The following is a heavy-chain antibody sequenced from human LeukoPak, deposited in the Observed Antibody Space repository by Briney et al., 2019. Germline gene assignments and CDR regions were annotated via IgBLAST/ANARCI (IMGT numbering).Heavy chain of an antibody. Sequence: GGSLRLSCAASGFTFSSFWMSWVRQAPGKGLEWVANIKQDGSETYYVDSVKGRFTISRDDSKNTLYLQMNSLRAEDTAVYYCVRDGNILTGSKYNFDDWGQGTLVTVSS. CDR3: VRDGNILTGSKYNFDD. V-gene: IGHV3-7*01. CDR2: IKQDGSET. CDR1: GFTFSSFW. D-gene: IGHD3-9*01. J-gene: IGHJ4*02.